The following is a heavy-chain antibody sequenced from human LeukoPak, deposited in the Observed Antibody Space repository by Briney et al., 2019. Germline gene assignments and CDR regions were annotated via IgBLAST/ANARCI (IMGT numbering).Heavy chain of an antibody. J-gene: IGHJ3*02. CDR2: ISSSGGST. D-gene: IGHD3-22*01. Sequence: GGSLRLSCSASGFTFSSYAMHWVRQAPGKGLEYVSTISSSGGSTSYADSVKGRFAISRDNSKHTLYLQTSRLRDVDTAMYECVKDRLLVVAEDGFDIWGQGTMVTVSS. CDR3: VKDRLLVVAEDGFDI. V-gene: IGHV3-64D*09. CDR1: GFTFSSYA.